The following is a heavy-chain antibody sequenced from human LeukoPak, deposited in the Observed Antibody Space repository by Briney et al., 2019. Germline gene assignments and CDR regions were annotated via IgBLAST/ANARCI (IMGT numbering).Heavy chain of an antibody. CDR2: ISSSSSYI. D-gene: IGHD3-22*01. CDR1: GFTFSSYG. V-gene: IGHV3-21*01. Sequence: GGSLRLPCAASGFTFSSYGMNWVRQAPGKGLEWVSSISSSSSYIYYADSVKGRFTISRDSAQNSLYLQMNSLRAEDTAVYYCARDVSGYYQFYFDYWGQGALVTVSS. J-gene: IGHJ4*02. CDR3: ARDVSGYYQFYFDY.